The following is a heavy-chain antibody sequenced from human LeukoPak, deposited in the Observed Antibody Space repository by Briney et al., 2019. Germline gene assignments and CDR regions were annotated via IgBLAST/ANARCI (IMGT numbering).Heavy chain of an antibody. J-gene: IGHJ5*02. CDR1: GFTFSNYA. D-gene: IGHD6-19*01. CDR3: AKGDGSGWYESNWFDP. V-gene: IGHV3-23*01. CDR2: ISGSGDST. Sequence: GGSLRLSCAASGFTFSNYAMSWVRQAPGKGLEWVSGISGSGDSTYYADSVKGRFTISRDNSRNTLYLQMNSLRAEDTAVYYCAKGDGSGWYESNWFDPWGQGALVTVSS.